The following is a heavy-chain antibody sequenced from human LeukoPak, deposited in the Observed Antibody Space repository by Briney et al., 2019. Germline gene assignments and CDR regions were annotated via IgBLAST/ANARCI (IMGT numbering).Heavy chain of an antibody. V-gene: IGHV7-4-1*02. CDR1: GYTFTIYA. CDR2: INTNTGNP. J-gene: IGHJ6*02. CDR3: ARVYYDFWSGYFLGERKYGMDV. D-gene: IGHD3-3*01. Sequence: RASVKVSFTASGYTFTIYAMNWVRQAPGQGLEWMGWINTNTGNPTYAQGFTGRFVFSLDTSVSTAYLQISSLKAEDTAVYYCARVYYDFWSGYFLGERKYGMDVWGQGTTVTVSS.